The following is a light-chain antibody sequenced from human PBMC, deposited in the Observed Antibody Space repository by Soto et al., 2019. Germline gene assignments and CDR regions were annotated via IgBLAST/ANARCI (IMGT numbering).Light chain of an antibody. V-gene: IGKV3-11*01. CDR2: DAS. CDR1: QSVSSY. Sequence: EIVLTQSPATLCLSPGERATLSCRASQSVSSYLAWFQQKPGQAPRLLIYDASKRATGIPARFSGSGSGTDFTLTISSLEPEYFSVYYCKQRSNWPLTFVGGTKV. CDR3: KQRSNWPLT. J-gene: IGKJ4*01.